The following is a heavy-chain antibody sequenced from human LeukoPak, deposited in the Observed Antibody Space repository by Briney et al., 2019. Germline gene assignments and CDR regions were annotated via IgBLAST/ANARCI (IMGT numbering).Heavy chain of an antibody. D-gene: IGHD3-10*01. V-gene: IGHV3-33*01. Sequence: GSLRLSCAASGFTFSSYGMHWVRQAPGKGLEWVAAIWYDGSNKYYADSVKGRFTISRDNSKNTLYLQMNSLRAEDTAVYYCARDVVRGVIYYYYGMDVWGKGTTVTVSS. CDR3: ARDVVRGVIYYYYGMDV. J-gene: IGHJ6*04. CDR2: IWYDGSNK. CDR1: GFTFSSYG.